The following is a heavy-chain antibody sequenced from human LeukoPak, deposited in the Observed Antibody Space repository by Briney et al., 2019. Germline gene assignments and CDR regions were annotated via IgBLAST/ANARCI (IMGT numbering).Heavy chain of an antibody. Sequence: GESLKFSCQGSGYSFTSYWIGWVRQMPGKGLEWMGIIYPGDSDTTYSPSFQGQVTFSADKSISTAYLQWSSLKASDTAIYYCARVGVRGVNGRAYFDYWGQGTLVTVSS. CDR1: GYSFTSYW. V-gene: IGHV5-51*01. CDR3: ARVGVRGVNGRAYFDY. D-gene: IGHD3-10*01. J-gene: IGHJ4*02. CDR2: IYPGDSDT.